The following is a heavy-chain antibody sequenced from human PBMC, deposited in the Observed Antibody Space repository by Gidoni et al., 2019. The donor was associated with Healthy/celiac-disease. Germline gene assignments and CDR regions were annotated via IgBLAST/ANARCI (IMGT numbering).Heavy chain of an antibody. CDR1: GFPFDDYA. CDR2: ISWNSGSI. D-gene: IGHD1-1*01. J-gene: IGHJ6*02. Sequence: EVQLVESGGGLVQPGRSLRLSCAASGFPFDDYAMHWVRQAPGKGLEWVSGISWNSGSIGYADSVKGRFTISRDNAKNSLYLQMNSLRAEDTALYYCAKAVRNYYYGMDVWGQGTTVTVSS. V-gene: IGHV3-9*01. CDR3: AKAVRNYYYGMDV.